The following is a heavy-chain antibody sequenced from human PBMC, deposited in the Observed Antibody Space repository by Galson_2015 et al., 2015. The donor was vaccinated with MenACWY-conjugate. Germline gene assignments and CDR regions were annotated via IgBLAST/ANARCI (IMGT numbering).Heavy chain of an antibody. CDR3: ARAKEQWLSKTFDL. CDR2: IKQDGSGK. D-gene: IGHD6-19*01. CDR1: GFTFSSSW. V-gene: IGHV3-7*01. Sequence: LRLSCAASGFTFSSSWMGWVRQAPGKGLDWVANIKQDGSGKYYVDSVKGRFIISRDNAQNSLFLQMDSLRAEDTAVYYCARAKEQWLSKTFDLWGQGTMVTVSS. J-gene: IGHJ3*01.